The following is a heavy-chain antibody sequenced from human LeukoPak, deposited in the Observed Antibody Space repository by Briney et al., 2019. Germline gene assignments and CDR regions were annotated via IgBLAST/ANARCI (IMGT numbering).Heavy chain of an antibody. CDR3: VKGDNNILTGYYNSFDY. Sequence: GGSLRLSCAASGFTFSNYAMSWVRQAPGKGLEWVSAISGSGISTYYADSVKGRFTISRDKSRDTLYLQMNSLRAEDTALYYCVKGDNNILTGYYNSFDYWGQGTLVTVSS. D-gene: IGHD3-9*01. CDR2: ISGSGIST. CDR1: GFTFSNYA. V-gene: IGHV3-23*01. J-gene: IGHJ4*02.